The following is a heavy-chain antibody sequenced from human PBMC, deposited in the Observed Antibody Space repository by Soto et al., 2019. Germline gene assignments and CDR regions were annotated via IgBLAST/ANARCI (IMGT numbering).Heavy chain of an antibody. D-gene: IGHD2-15*01. CDR3: ARYSSCGNCYFFES. CDR2: ITGSGDKT. Sequence: EAQLLESGGGLVQPGGSLRLSCEASEFIFSNYAMNWVRQAPGKGLEWVSSITGSGDKTYNADSVKGRFTISRDNSRNTLYLQMNSLTAADTAVYYCARYSSCGNCYFFESWGQGTLVTVSS. V-gene: IGHV3-23*01. CDR1: EFIFSNYA. J-gene: IGHJ4*02.